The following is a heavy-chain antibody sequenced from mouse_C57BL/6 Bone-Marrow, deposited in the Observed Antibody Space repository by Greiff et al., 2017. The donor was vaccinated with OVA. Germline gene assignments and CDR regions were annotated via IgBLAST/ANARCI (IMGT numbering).Heavy chain of an antibody. Sequence: EVMLVESGPGLVKPSQTVFLTCTVTGISITTGNYRWSWIRQFPGNKLEWIGYIYYSGTITYNPSLTSRTTITRDTPKNQFFLEMNSLTAEATATYYCARGSSYYWYFDVWGTGTTVTVSS. CDR2: IYYSGTI. CDR1: GISITTGNYR. CDR3: ARGSSYYWYFDV. V-gene: IGHV3-5*01. J-gene: IGHJ1*03. D-gene: IGHD1-1*01.